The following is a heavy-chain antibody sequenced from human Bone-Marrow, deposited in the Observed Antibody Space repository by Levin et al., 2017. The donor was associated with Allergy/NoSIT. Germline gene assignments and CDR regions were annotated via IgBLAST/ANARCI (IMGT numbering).Heavy chain of an antibody. Sequence: GESLKISCAASGFTYSRYGMHWVRQAPGKGLEWVAVISNDGGSKYYADSVTGRFTISRDNSKNTLYLQMNSLRAEDTAVYFCAKDFVHSAEYTRYFDYWGQGTLVTVSS. V-gene: IGHV3-30*18. CDR2: ISNDGGSK. CDR3: AKDFVHSAEYTRYFDY. CDR1: GFTYSRYG. D-gene: IGHD6-6*01. J-gene: IGHJ4*02.